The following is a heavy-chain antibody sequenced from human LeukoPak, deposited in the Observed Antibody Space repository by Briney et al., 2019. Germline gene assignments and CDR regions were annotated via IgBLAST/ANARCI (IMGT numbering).Heavy chain of an antibody. CDR2: ISGSGNGT. D-gene: IGHD5-24*01. CDR1: EFTFRTYA. J-gene: IGHJ4*02. CDR3: AKRTMSAFDS. V-gene: IGHV3-23*01. Sequence: QTGGSLRLSCTASEFTFRTYAMNWVRQAPGKGLEWLSGISGSGNGTYYADSVKGRFIISRDNSKNMVYLQMNSLTVEDTATYYCAKRTMSAFDSWGQGTLLIVSS.